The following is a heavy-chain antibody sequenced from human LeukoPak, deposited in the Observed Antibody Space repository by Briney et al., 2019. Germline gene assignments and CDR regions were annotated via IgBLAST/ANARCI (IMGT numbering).Heavy chain of an antibody. CDR2: ISYDGSNK. CDR1: GFTFSSYA. J-gene: IGHJ4*02. CDR3: AKDPYSSGWLSGSFDY. Sequence: GGSLRLSCAASGFTFSSYAMHWVRQAPGKGLEWVAVISYDGSNKYYADSVKGRFTISRDNSKNTLYLQMNSLRAEDTAVYYCAKDPYSSGWLSGSFDYWGQGTLVTVSS. V-gene: IGHV3-30*04. D-gene: IGHD6-19*01.